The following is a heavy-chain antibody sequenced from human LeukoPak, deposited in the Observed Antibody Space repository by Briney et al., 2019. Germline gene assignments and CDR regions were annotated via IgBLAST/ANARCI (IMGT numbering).Heavy chain of an antibody. D-gene: IGHD1-26*01. CDR3: ARDRNNIDGSLDAFDI. CDR1: GFTVSSNY. J-gene: IGHJ3*02. CDR2: ISSSSSTI. V-gene: IGHV3-48*01. Sequence: PGGSLRLSCAASGFTVSSNYMSWVRQAPGKGLEWVSYISSSSSTIYYADSVKGRFTISRDNAKNSLYLQMNSLRAEDTAVYYCARDRNNIDGSLDAFDIWGQGTMVTVSS.